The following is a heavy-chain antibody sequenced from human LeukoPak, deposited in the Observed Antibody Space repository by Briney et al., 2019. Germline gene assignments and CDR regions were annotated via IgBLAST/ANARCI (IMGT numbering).Heavy chain of an antibody. D-gene: IGHD6-19*01. CDR3: ARGKKGYSSGWYGPNYYYYYMDV. V-gene: IGHV3-21*01. Sequence: GGSLRLSCAASGFTFNSYNMNWVRQAPGKGLEWVSSISSSSTYIYYADSVKGRFTISRDNAENSLYLQMNSLRAEDTAVYYCARGKKGYSSGWYGPNYYYYYMDVWGKGTTVTVSS. CDR1: GFTFNSYN. J-gene: IGHJ6*03. CDR2: ISSSSTYI.